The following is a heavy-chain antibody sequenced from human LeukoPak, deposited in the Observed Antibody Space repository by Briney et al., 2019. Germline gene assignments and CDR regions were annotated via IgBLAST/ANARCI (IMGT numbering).Heavy chain of an antibody. D-gene: IGHD3-22*01. CDR3: ARGFYDSSGYYDPFDY. CDR2: INHSGST. V-gene: IGHV4-34*01. Sequence: SETLSLTCAVYGGSFSGYYWSWIRQPPGKGLEWIGEINHSGSTNYNPSFKSRVTISVDTSKNQFSLKLSSVTAADTAVYYCARGFYDSSGYYDPFDYWGQGTLVTVSS. J-gene: IGHJ4*02. CDR1: GGSFSGYY.